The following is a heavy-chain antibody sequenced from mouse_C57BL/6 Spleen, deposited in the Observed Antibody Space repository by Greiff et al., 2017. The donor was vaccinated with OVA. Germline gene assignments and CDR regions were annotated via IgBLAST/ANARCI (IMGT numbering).Heavy chain of an antibody. CDR2: IDPATGGT. J-gene: IGHJ1*03. CDR1: GYTFTDYE. V-gene: IGHV1-15*01. Sequence: VQLHQSGAELVRPGASVTLSCKASGYTFTDYEMHWVKQTPVHGLEWIGAIDPATGGTAYNQKFKGKAILTADKSSSTAYMELRSLTSEDSAVYYCTRSYYYGSSYLGYFDVWGTGTTVTVSS. CDR3: TRSYYYGSSYLGYFDV. D-gene: IGHD1-1*01.